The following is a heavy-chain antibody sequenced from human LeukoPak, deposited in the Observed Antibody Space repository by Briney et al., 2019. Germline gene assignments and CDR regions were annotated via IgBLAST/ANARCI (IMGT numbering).Heavy chain of an antibody. D-gene: IGHD2-15*01. CDR1: GGSISSSNW. CDR3: ARRGYCSGGSCYGYFDY. V-gene: IGHV4-4*02. CDR2: IYHSGST. Sequence: SGTQSLTCAVSGGSISSSNWWSWVRQPPGKGLEWIGEIYHSGSTNYNPSLKSRVTISVDKSKNQFSLKLSSVTAADTAVYYCARRGYCSGGSCYGYFDYWGQGTLVTVSS. J-gene: IGHJ4*02.